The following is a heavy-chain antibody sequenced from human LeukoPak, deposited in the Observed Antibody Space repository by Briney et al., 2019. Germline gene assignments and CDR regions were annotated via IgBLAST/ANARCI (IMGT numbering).Heavy chain of an antibody. V-gene: IGHV4-59*08. CDR2: IYYSGST. CDR1: GGFISDSY. J-gene: IGHJ4*02. CDR3: ARHYGSGSYPFDY. D-gene: IGHD3-10*01. Sequence: SETLSLTCTASGGFISDSYWSWIRQPPGKGLEWIGYIYYSGSTKYNPSLKSRVTISVDTSKNQFSLKLSSVTAADTAVYYCARHYGSGSYPFDYWGQGTLVTVSS.